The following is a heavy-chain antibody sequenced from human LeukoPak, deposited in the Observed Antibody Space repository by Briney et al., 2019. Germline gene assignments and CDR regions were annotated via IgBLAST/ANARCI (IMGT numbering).Heavy chain of an antibody. CDR3: ARGRSSSSDCDY. V-gene: IGHV4-30-2*01. CDR2: IYHSGST. J-gene: IGHJ4*02. CDR1: GGSISSGGYY. Sequence: SETLSLTCTVSGGSISSGGYYWSWIRQPPGKGLEWIGYIYHSGSTYYNPSLKSRVTISVDRSKNQFSLKLSSVTAADTAVYYCARGRSSSSDCDYWGQGTLVTVSS. D-gene: IGHD6-6*01.